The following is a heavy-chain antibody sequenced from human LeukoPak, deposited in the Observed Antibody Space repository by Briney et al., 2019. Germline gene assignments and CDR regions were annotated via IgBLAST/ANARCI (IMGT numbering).Heavy chain of an antibody. J-gene: IGHJ4*02. CDR2: IYYSGST. V-gene: IGHV4-39*01. CDR1: GASISSSSYY. Sequence: SETLSLTCTVSGASISSSSYYWGWIRQPPGKGLEWIGSIYYSGSTYYNPSLKSRVTISVDTSKNQFSLKLNSVTAADTAVYYCARREGWLLRDYWGQGILVTVSS. D-gene: IGHD3-22*01. CDR3: ARREGWLLRDY.